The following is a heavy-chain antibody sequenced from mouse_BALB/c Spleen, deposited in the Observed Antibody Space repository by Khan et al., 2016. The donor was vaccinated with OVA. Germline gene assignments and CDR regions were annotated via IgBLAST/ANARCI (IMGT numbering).Heavy chain of an antibody. Sequence: VQLQQSGAELARPGASVKLSCKSSGYTFTSYWMQWVKQRPGQGLEWIGTIYPGDGDTRYTQKFKGKATLTADKSSSTAFMQLSNLASEDSAVYYCASYRFDYFDYWGQGTTHTVSS. CDR3: ASYRFDYFDY. CDR1: GYTFTSYW. CDR2: IYPGDGDT. J-gene: IGHJ2*01. V-gene: IGHV1-87*01. D-gene: IGHD2-14*01.